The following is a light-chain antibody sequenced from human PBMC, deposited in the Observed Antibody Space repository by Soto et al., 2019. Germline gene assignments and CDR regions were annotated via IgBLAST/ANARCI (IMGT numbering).Light chain of an antibody. CDR1: QSVSNN. V-gene: IGKV3-15*01. J-gene: IGKJ1*01. CDR2: GAS. CDR3: QQYNTWWT. Sequence: EIVMTQSPATLSVSPGERATLSCRASQSVSNNLAWYQKKPGQAPRLLIYGASTRATGIPAMFSGSGSGTEFTLTISSLQSEDFAVYYCQQYNTWWTFGQGTRVEIK.